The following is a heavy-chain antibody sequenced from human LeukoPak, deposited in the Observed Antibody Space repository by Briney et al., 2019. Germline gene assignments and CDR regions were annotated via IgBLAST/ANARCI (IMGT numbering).Heavy chain of an antibody. CDR3: ARYLVRGVIIAYFDY. Sequence: GGSLRLSCEASGFTFSAYAMTWVRQAPGKGLEWVSSIGSDNKPHYSESVKGRFAISRDNSKNTLYLQMNNLRAEDTAVYYCARYLVRGVIIAYFDYWGQGTLVTVSS. D-gene: IGHD3-10*01. CDR2: IGSDNKP. V-gene: IGHV3-23*05. CDR1: GFTFSAYA. J-gene: IGHJ4*02.